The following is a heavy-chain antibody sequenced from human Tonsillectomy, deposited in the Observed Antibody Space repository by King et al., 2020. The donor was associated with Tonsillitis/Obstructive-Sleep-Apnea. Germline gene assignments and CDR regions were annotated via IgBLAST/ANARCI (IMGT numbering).Heavy chain of an antibody. J-gene: IGHJ4*02. D-gene: IGHD2-21*02. CDR2: RKQDGIGK. CDR3: ARDSGRVTY. CDR1: GFTFRRYW. Sequence: VQLVESGGGLVQPGGSLRLSCAASGFTFRRYWMSWVRQAPGIGLEWVAKRKQDGIGKSYVDSVKGRVTISRDNAKKSLYLQMNRLRAVDTAVYYCARDSGRVTYWGQGTLVTVSS. V-gene: IGHV3-7*04.